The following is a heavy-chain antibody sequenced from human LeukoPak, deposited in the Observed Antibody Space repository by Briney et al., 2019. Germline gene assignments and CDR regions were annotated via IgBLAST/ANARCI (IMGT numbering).Heavy chain of an antibody. Sequence: SETLSLTCTVSGASISSTTYYWGWIRQPPRTGLEWIASIYYSGSTYYNPSLKSRVTISVDTSKNQFSLKLSSVTAADTAVYYCARSGSGYLRYYFDYWGQGTLVTVSS. CDR1: GASISSTTYY. CDR3: ARSGSGYLRYYFDY. D-gene: IGHD5-12*01. CDR2: IYYSGST. J-gene: IGHJ4*02. V-gene: IGHV4-39*07.